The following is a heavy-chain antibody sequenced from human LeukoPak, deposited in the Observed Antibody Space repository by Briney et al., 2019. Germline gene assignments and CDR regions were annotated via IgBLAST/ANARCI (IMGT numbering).Heavy chain of an antibody. J-gene: IGHJ6*02. D-gene: IGHD2/OR15-2a*01. CDR3: AKYVSARGPPYALAV. CDR1: ELTFSSYA. V-gene: IGHV3-23*01. CDR2: ISASGGNT. Sequence: GGSLRLSCAASELTFSSYAMEWVRQAPGKGLEWVSGISASGGNTCYADSVKGRFTNSRDNSKNTLYLQMNSLRAEDTAVYYCAKYVSARGPPYALAVWGQGTTVTVSS.